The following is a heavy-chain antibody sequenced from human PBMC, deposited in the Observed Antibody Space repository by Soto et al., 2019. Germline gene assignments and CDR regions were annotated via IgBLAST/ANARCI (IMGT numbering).Heavy chain of an antibody. CDR1: GFTFVDYA. V-gene: IGHV3-49*03. CDR3: TRKGIAAARHFDY. CDR2: IRSKAYGGTT. Sequence: GGSMRLSCTASGFTFVDYARSWFSKAPGKGLEWVGFIRSKAYGGTTEYAASVKGRFTISRDDSKSIAYLQMNSLKTEDTAVYYCTRKGIAAARHFDYWGQGTLVTVSS. J-gene: IGHJ4*02. D-gene: IGHD6-13*01.